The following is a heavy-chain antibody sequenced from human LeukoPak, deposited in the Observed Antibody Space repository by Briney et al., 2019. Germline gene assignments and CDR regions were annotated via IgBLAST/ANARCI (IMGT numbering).Heavy chain of an antibody. CDR1: GYTFTSYD. D-gene: IGHD5-12*01. CDR2: INPNSGGT. CDR3: ARGGYDGYNYYCYYYMDV. V-gene: IGHV1-2*02. J-gene: IGHJ6*03. Sequence: ASVKVSCKASGYTFTSYDINWVRQATGQGLEWMGWINPNSGGTNYAQKFQGRVTMTRDTSISTAYMELSRLRSDDTAVYYCARGGYDGYNYYCYYYMDVWGKGTTVTVSS.